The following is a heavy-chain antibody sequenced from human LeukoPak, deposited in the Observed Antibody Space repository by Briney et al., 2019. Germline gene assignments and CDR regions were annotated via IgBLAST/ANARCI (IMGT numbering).Heavy chain of an antibody. D-gene: IGHD3-16*02. J-gene: IGHJ4*02. Sequence: GESLRLSCTASGFTVSSNYRSWVRQAPGKGLEWVSVIYSEGTTYFADSVKGRFTISRDNSKNTLYLHMNSLKTQDTAVYYCTTDYYDYVWGSYRPDYWGQGTLVSVSS. CDR1: GFTVSSNY. CDR3: TTDYYDYVWGSYRPDY. V-gene: IGHV3-53*01. CDR2: IYSEGTT.